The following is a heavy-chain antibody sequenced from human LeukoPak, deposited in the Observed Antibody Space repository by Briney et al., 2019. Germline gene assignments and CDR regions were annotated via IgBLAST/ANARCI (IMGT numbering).Heavy chain of an antibody. CDR3: ARHSRDIVVVPAASPFDY. V-gene: IGHV4-30-4*01. D-gene: IGHD2-2*01. J-gene: IGHJ4*02. CDR2: IYYSGST. Sequence: SETLSLTCTVSGGSMSSGTYYWSWIRQPPGKGLEWIGYIYYSGSTYYNPSLKSRVTISVDTSKNQFSLKLSSVTAADTAVYYCARHSRDIVVVPAASPFDYWGQGTLVTVSS. CDR1: GGSMSSGTYY.